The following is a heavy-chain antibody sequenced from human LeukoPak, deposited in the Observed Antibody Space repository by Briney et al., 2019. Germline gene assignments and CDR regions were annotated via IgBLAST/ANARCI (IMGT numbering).Heavy chain of an antibody. V-gene: IGHV3-73*01. Sequence: PGGSLRLSCAASGFTFSGSAMHWVRQASGKGLEWVGRIRSKGYNYATEYAASVKGRFTISRDDSKNTAYLQMSSLKTEDTAVYYCTRQGSVLSDYWGQGTLVTVSS. CDR3: TRQGSVLSDY. CDR2: IRSKGYNYAT. CDR1: GFTFSGSA. J-gene: IGHJ4*02.